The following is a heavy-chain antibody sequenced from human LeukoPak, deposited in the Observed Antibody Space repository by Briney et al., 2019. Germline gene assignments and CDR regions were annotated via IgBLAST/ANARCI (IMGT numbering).Heavy chain of an antibody. Sequence: AETLSLTYAVSGGSFSGYYWSWIRQPPGKGLEWIGEINHSGSTNYNPSLKSRVTISVDTSKNQFSLQLSSVTAGYTAVYYCARGLSTDCTNGVCFLAEYFQHWGQGTLVTVSS. CDR3: ARGLSTDCTNGVCFLAEYFQH. CDR2: INHSGST. V-gene: IGHV4-34*01. CDR1: GGSFSGYY. D-gene: IGHD2-8*01. J-gene: IGHJ1*01.